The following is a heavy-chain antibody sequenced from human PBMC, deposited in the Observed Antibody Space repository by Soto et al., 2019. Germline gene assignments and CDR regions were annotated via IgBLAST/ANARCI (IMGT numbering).Heavy chain of an antibody. CDR2: IHYDGGT. V-gene: IGHV4-59*01. CDR1: GGCKNSYY. J-gene: IGHJ4*02. CDR3: VGDGSGRVGATHSES. Sequence: SETLSLTCTVSGGCKNSYYGTWMRQPPGKGLDWIGFIHYDGGTVYNPALRSRVTGTVETSKKQFSLHLNSVTPADTAVYYCVGDGSGRVGATHSESWRQGALIIVSS. D-gene: IGHD1-26*01.